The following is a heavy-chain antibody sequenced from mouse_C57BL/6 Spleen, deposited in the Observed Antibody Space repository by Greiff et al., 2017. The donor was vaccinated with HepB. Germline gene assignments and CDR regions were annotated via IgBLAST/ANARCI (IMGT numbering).Heavy chain of an antibody. V-gene: IGHV1-15*01. CDR1: GYTFTDYE. J-gene: IGHJ4*01. Sequence: VQRVESGAELVRPGASVTLSCKASGYTFTDYEMHWVKQTPVHGLEWIGAIDPETGGTAYNQKFKGKAILTADKSSSTAYMELRSLTSEDSAVYYCTRALRDYYAMDYWGQGTSVTVSS. D-gene: IGHD1-1*01. CDR2: IDPETGGT. CDR3: TRALRDYYAMDY.